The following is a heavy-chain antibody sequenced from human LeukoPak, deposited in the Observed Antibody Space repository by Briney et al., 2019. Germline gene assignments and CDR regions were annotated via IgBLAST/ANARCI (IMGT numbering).Heavy chain of an antibody. J-gene: IGHJ4*02. CDR1: GFTFSSYG. CDR2: IWYDGSNK. V-gene: IGHV3-33*08. D-gene: IGHD3-16*01. CDR3: ARVSDDYVWGTVDY. Sequence: PGRSLRLSSAASGFTFSSYGMYWVRQAPGKGLEWVAVIWYDGSNKYYADSVKGRFTISRDNSKSTLYLQVNSLRVEDTAVYYCARVSDDYVWGTVDYWGQGTLVTVSS.